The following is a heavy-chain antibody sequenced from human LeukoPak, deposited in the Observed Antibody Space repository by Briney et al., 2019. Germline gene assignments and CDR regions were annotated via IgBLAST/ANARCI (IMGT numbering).Heavy chain of an antibody. D-gene: IGHD2-2*01. J-gene: IGHJ6*03. CDR3: ARGDIVIVPAARKGYYYMDV. V-gene: IGHV4-4*07. CDR2: IYTSGST. Sequence: KPSETLSLTCTVSGGSISSYYWSWIRQPAGKGLEWIGRIYTSGSTNYNPSLKSRVTMSVDTSKNQFSLKLSSVTAADTAVYYCARGDIVIVPAARKGYYYMDVWGKGTTVTVSS. CDR1: GGSISSYY.